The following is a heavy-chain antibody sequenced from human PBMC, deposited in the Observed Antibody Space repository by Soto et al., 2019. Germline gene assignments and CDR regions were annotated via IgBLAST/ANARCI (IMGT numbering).Heavy chain of an antibody. CDR2: MNPNSGNT. V-gene: IGHV1-8*01. J-gene: IGHJ5*02. D-gene: IGHD2-2*01. CDR1: GYTFTSYD. Sequence: GASVKVSCKASGYTFTSYDINWVRQATGQGLEWMGWMNPNSGNTGYAQKIKGRVTMTRNTSISTVYIKQSSMRSEDTALYYCARAKSSTSCYCYWFDPWGQGTLVTVSS. CDR3: ARAKSSTSCYCYWFDP.